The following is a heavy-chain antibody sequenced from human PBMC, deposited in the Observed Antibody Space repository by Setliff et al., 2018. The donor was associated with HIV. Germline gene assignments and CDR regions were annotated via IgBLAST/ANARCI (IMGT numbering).Heavy chain of an antibody. V-gene: IGHV1-3*01. Sequence: ASMKVSCKASGYSFTSHTIHWVRQAPGQRLEWMGWINAGNGNTKYSQKFRGRVTFTRDTSASTAYMEMGGRGFEDTAVYYCARLSSAAMWGGGAFDIWGQGTMVTVSS. J-gene: IGHJ3*02. CDR1: GYSFTSHT. CDR3: ARLSSAAMWGGGAFDI. D-gene: IGHD2-2*01. CDR2: INAGNGNT.